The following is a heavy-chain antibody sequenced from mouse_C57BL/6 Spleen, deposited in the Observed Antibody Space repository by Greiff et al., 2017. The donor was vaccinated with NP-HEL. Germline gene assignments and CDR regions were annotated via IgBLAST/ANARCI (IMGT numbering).Heavy chain of an antibody. Sequence: QVQLQQSGAELVRPGASVTLSCKASGYTFTDYEMHWVKQTPVHGLEWIGAIDPETGGTAYNQKFTGKAILTADKSSSTAYMELRSLTSEDSAVYYCTREGSSLYMDDWGKGTSVTVSS. J-gene: IGHJ4*01. CDR3: TREGSSLYMDD. CDR2: IDPETGGT. V-gene: IGHV1-15*01. CDR1: GYTFTDYE. D-gene: IGHD1-1*01.